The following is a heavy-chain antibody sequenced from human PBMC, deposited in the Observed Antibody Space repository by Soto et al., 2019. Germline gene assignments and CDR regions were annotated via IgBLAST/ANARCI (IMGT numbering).Heavy chain of an antibody. Sequence: QVQLQESGPGLLKPSHSLSLTCTVSGVSITGGAYYWRWIRQAPGTGLEWIGHILSHWATSYNPSLRCQVTIALARSKNQFSLKLDSVTAADAAVYSCARDRRVTNSWSTGDSYHYGLDVWGHGTTVTVS. D-gene: IGHD6-13*01. CDR3: ARDRRVTNSWSTGDSYHYGLDV. CDR2: ILSHWAT. CDR1: GVSITGGAYY. V-gene: IGHV4-30-4*01. J-gene: IGHJ6*02.